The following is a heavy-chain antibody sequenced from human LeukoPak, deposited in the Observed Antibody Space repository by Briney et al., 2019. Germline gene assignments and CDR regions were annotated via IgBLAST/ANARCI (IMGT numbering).Heavy chain of an antibody. J-gene: IGHJ6*02. CDR1: GDSVSRISVA. CDR3: SLARSEYHYGMDV. Sequence: SQTLPLTCAISGDSVSRISVAWNWIRQSPSRGLEWLGRTYYRSKWYYEYAVSVKSRINISPDTSKNQFSLQLTSVTPEDTAVYYCSLARSEYHYGMDVWGQGTTVTVSS. CDR2: TYYRSKWYY. V-gene: IGHV6-1*01.